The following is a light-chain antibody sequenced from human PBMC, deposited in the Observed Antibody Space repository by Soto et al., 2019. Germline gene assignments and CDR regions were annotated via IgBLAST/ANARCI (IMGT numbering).Light chain of an antibody. Sequence: QPVLTQPPSASGTPGERVTISCSGSSSNIGINYVYWYQQIPGTAPKLLIYRNNQRPSGVPDRFSVSKSGTSASLAISGLRSEDEADYYCATWDDSLSVVVFGGGTKLTVL. J-gene: IGLJ2*01. CDR3: ATWDDSLSVVV. V-gene: IGLV1-47*01. CDR1: SSNIGINY. CDR2: RNN.